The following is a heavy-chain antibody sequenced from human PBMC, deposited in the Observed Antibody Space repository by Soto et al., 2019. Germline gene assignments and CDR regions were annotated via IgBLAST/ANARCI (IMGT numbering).Heavy chain of an antibody. V-gene: IGHV1-46*01. CDR3: ARKLELRGSYYYYYDMDV. Sequence: GASVKVSCKASGYAFSNNFMRWVRQAPAQGLEWMGVINPTTGLTSNAQKFQGRITMTSDTSSSTAYMELSSLRSDDTAVYYCARKLELRGSYYYYYDMDVWGQGTTVTVSS. CDR2: INPTTGLT. CDR1: GYAFSNNF. J-gene: IGHJ6*02. D-gene: IGHD1-7*01.